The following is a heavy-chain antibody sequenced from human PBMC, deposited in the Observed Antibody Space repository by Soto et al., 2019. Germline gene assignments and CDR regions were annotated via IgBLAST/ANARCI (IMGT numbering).Heavy chain of an antibody. V-gene: IGHV5-10-1*01. J-gene: IGHJ4*02. CDR1: GYSFTSYW. D-gene: IGHD2-2*02. CDR2: INPSDSYT. Sequence: GESLKISCQGSGYSFTSYWIGWVRQRPGKGLEWMGRINPSDSYTTYSPSFQGHVAISTDKSFSTAYLQWSGLKASDTAMYYCARLGSCTGTSCYTFDSWGQGTLVTVSS. CDR3: ARLGSCTGTSCYTFDS.